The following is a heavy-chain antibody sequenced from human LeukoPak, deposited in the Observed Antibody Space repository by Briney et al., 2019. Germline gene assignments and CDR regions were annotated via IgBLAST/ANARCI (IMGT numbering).Heavy chain of an antibody. CDR3: ARDGVGGITTSFDY. D-gene: IGHD1-20*01. J-gene: IGHJ4*02. Sequence: GGSLRLSCATSGFTFSSYGMHWVRQAPGKGLEWVSVIYSDGSTYYADSVKGRFTISRDNSKNTLYLQMNSLRAEDTAVYYCARDGVGGITTSFDYWGQGTLVTVSS. CDR2: IYSDGST. V-gene: IGHV3-66*01. CDR1: GFTFSSYG.